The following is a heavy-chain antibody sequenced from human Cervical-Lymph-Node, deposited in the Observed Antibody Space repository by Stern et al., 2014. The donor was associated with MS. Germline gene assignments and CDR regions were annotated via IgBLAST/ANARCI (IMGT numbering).Heavy chain of an antibody. CDR1: GGSISSGEYY. V-gene: IGHV4-30-4*01. CDR2: IHNSGTT. D-gene: IGHD5-24*01. J-gene: IGHJ4*02. CDR3: SREADGYSLVFGY. Sequence: QVQLQDAGPGLVKPSQTLSLTCTVTGGSISSGEYYWRWIRQSPGMGLMWIGYIHNSGTTYSKPFLKSRVNISVDTSKNQFSLKLRSLTAADTAVYYCSREADGYSLVFGYWGRGTLVTVSS.